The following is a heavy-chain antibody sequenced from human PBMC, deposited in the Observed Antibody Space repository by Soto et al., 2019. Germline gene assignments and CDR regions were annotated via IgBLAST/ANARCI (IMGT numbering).Heavy chain of an antibody. D-gene: IGHD3-3*01. V-gene: IGHV3-7*01. Sequence: GGSLRLSCAASGFTFSSYWMSWVRQAPGKGLEWVANIKQDGSETYYVDSVKGRFTISRDNAKNSLYLQMNSLRAEDAAVYYCARGITIFGVVIIYYYYGMDVWGQGTTVTVSS. J-gene: IGHJ6*02. CDR3: ARGITIFGVVIIYYYYGMDV. CDR2: IKQDGSET. CDR1: GFTFSSYW.